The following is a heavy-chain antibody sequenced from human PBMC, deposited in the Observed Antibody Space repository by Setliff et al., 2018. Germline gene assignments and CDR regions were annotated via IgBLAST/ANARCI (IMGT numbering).Heavy chain of an antibody. CDR2: INPASGST. CDR1: GGTFSSCA. CDR3: ARDSPFDY. V-gene: IGHV1-46*01. Sequence: GASVKVSCKASGGTFSSCAISWVRQAPGQGLEWMGGINPASGSTTYAQKFQGRVTMTRDTSTSAVFLELSSLTSEDTAMYYCARDSPFDYWGQGTLVTVSS. J-gene: IGHJ4*02.